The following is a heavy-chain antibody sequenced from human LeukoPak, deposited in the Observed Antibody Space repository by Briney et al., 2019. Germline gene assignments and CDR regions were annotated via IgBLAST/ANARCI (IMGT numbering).Heavy chain of an antibody. D-gene: IGHD2-2*01. CDR2: IYPGDSDT. V-gene: IGHV5-51*01. CDR3: ARLRDIVVVPAAVFDP. J-gene: IGHJ5*02. CDR1: GYSFTSYW. Sequence: GESLKISCKGSGYSFTSYWIGWVRQMPGKGLEWMGIIYPGDSDTGYSPSFQGQVTISADKSISTAYLQWSSLKASDTAMYYCARLRDIVVVPAAVFDPWGQGTLVTVSS.